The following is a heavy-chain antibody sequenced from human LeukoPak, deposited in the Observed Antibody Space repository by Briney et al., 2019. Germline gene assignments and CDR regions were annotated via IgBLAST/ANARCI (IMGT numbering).Heavy chain of an antibody. Sequence: SETLSLTCTVSGGSISSSSYYWGWIRQPPGKGLEWIGSIYYSGSTYYNPSLKSRVTISVDTSKNQFSLKLSSVTAADTAVYYCARDGWYSSSWYYYYGMDVWGQGTTVTVSS. D-gene: IGHD6-13*01. V-gene: IGHV4-39*07. J-gene: IGHJ6*02. CDR1: GGSISSSSYY. CDR3: ARDGWYSSSWYYYYGMDV. CDR2: IYYSGST.